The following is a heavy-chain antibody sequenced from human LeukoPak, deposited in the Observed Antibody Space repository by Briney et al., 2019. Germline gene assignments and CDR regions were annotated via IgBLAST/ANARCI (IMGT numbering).Heavy chain of an antibody. J-gene: IGHJ4*02. CDR2: INHSGST. CDR1: GGSISSYY. CDR3: ARGVWAGYGHHRPLDY. Sequence: SETLSLTCTVSGGSISSYYWSWIRQPPGKGLEWIGEINHSGSTNYNPSLKSRVTISVDTSKNQFSLKLSSVTAADTAVYYCARGVWAGYGHHRPLDYWGQGTLVTVSS. V-gene: IGHV4-34*01. D-gene: IGHD5-12*01.